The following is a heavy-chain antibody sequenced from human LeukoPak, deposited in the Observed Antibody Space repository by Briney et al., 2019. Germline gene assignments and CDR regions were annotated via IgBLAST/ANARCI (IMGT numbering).Heavy chain of an antibody. Sequence: PGGSLRLSCAASGFTFSDYYMSWIRQAPGKGLEWVSYISSSGSYTSYADSVKGRFTISRDNAKNSLYLQMNSLRAEDTAMYFCASYILDPDAFDIWGQGTMVTVSS. CDR1: GFTFSDYY. J-gene: IGHJ3*02. CDR2: ISSSGSYT. V-gene: IGHV3-11*03. CDR3: ASYILDPDAFDI. D-gene: IGHD5-12*01.